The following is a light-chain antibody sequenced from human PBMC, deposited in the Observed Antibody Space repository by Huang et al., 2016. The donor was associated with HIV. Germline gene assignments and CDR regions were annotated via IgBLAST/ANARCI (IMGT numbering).Light chain of an antibody. CDR3: QLRSTWPGDT. CDR2: DAS. V-gene: IGKV3-11*01. CDR1: QTVSSY. J-gene: IGKJ4*01. Sequence: EIVLTQSPATLSLSPGERATLSCRASQTVSSYLAWYQQKPGPAPRRRIYDASNRATGIPARFSGSGSGTDFTLTISSLEPEDFAVYYCQLRSTWPGDTFGGGTKVEIK.